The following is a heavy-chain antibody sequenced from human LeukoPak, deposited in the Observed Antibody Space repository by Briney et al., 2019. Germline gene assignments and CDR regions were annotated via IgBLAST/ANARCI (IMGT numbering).Heavy chain of an antibody. CDR1: GFTFRTSG. J-gene: IGHJ4*02. Sequence: GGSLRLSCAASGFTFRTSGMNWVRQAPGEGLEWVSYISSSGTTISYAQSVKGRFTITRDNAQNSLTLHMNTLRADDTADYYCAKDGGTHFDHWGQGTLVTVSS. D-gene: IGHD1-26*01. CDR2: ISSSGTTI. CDR3: AKDGGTHFDH. V-gene: IGHV3-48*01.